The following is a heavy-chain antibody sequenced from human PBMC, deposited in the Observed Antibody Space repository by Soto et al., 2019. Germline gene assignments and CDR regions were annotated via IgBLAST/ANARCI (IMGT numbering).Heavy chain of an antibody. J-gene: IGHJ4*02. D-gene: IGHD3-10*01. V-gene: IGHV1-69*02. CDR1: GGTFTSYT. CDR3: ATSYGSGSAHFDY. CDR2: IIPILRMA. Sequence: QVQLVQSGAEVKMPGSSVKVSCTASGGTFTSYTFSWVRQVPGQGLEWMGRIIPILRMADFAQKFQGRVTINADESTSTAYMKLSSLRSEDTVVYYCATSYGSGSAHFDYWGQGTLVTVS.